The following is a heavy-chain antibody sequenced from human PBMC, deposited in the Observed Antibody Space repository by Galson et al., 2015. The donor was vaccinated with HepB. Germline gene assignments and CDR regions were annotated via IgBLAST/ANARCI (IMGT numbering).Heavy chain of an antibody. V-gene: IGHV3-23*01. CDR2: IGGSGGST. CDR3: ARDAYSSSWYDVDFDY. D-gene: IGHD6-13*01. J-gene: IGHJ4*02. Sequence: SLRLSCAASGFVFSSYAMNWVRQAPGKGLEWVSIIGGSGGSTYYADSVKGRSTVSRDNSKNTLFLQMNSLRAEDTAVYYCARDAYSSSWYDVDFDYWGQGTLVTVSS. CDR1: GFVFSSYA.